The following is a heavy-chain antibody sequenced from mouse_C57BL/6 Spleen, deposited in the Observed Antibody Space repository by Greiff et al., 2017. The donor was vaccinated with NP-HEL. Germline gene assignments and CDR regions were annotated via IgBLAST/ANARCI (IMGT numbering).Heavy chain of an antibody. CDR2: IDPSDSYT. Sequence: VKLQQPGAELVMPGASVKLSCKASGYTFTSYWMHWVKQRPGQGLEWIGEIDPSDSYTNYNQKFKGKSTLTVDKSSSTAYMQLSSLTSEDSAVYYCARWTTAEGFDYWGQGTTLTVSS. J-gene: IGHJ2*01. V-gene: IGHV1-69*01. CDR3: ARWTTAEGFDY. D-gene: IGHD1-2*01. CDR1: GYTFTSYW.